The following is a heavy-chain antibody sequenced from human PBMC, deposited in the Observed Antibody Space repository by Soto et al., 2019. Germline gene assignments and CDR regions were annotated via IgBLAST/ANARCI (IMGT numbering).Heavy chain of an antibody. V-gene: IGHV1-2*02. D-gene: IGHD6-13*01. CDR2: INPNSGGT. CDR3: ARDLAAAGEELDY. Sequence: RASVKVSCKASGYTFSGYYMHWVRQAPGQGLEWMGWINPNSGGTNYEQKFQGRVTMTTDTSINTAYMELSRLTSDDTAVYYCARDLAAAGEELDYWGQGTLVTVSS. J-gene: IGHJ4*02. CDR1: GYTFSGYY.